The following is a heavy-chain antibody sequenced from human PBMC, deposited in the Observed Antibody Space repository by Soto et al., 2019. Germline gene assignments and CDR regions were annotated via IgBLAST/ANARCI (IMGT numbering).Heavy chain of an antibody. V-gene: IGHV1-69*04. CDR2: IIPILGIA. D-gene: IGHD2-2*01. J-gene: IGHJ6*03. CDR1: GGTFSSYP. Sequence: QVQLVQSGAEVKKPGSSVKVSCKASGGTFSSYPISWVRQAPGQGLEWMGRIIPILGIANYAQKFQGRVTITADKSTSTAYMELSSLRSEDTAVYYCARDGCSSTSCYFDYYYYYMDVWGKGTTVTVSS. CDR3: ARDGCSSTSCYFDYYYYYMDV.